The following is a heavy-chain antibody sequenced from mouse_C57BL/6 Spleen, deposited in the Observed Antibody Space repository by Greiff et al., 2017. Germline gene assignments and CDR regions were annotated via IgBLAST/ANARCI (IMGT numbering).Heavy chain of an antibody. Sequence: VQLQQSGAELVKPGASVKISCKASGYAFSSYWMNWVKQRPGKGLEWIGQIYPGDGDTNYNGKFKGKATLTADKSSSTAYMQLSSLTSEDSAVYFCARSGLRPHYCAMDYWGQGTSVTVSS. J-gene: IGHJ4*01. D-gene: IGHD2-2*01. CDR1: GYAFSSYW. CDR3: ARSGLRPHYCAMDY. V-gene: IGHV1-80*01. CDR2: IYPGDGDT.